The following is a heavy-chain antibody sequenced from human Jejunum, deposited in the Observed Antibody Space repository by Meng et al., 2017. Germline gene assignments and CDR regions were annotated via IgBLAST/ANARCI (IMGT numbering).Heavy chain of an antibody. J-gene: IGHJ4*02. Sequence: QGQLQGSGPGLVGPSETLSLTCTVSGDSVSSDNYYWSWIRQPPGKGLEWIGYIYYSGSTDHNPSLKSRVTMSVDTSRNQFSLNLSSVTAADTAVYYCARVILYSGSYYFDSWGQGTLVTVSS. CDR2: IYYSGST. CDR1: GDSVSSDNYY. D-gene: IGHD1-26*01. V-gene: IGHV4-61*01. CDR3: ARVILYSGSYYFDS.